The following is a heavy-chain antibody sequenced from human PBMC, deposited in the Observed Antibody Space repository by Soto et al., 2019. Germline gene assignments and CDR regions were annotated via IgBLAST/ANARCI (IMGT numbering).Heavy chain of an antibody. Sequence: QVQLVESGGGLVKPGGSLRLSCAASGFTFSDYYMSWIRQAPGKGLEWVSYSSGSSSYTNDADSVKGRFTISRDNAKKSLYLQMNSLSAEDTAVYYCARGYGAFDIWGQGTMVTVSS. V-gene: IGHV3-11*06. J-gene: IGHJ3*02. CDR2: SSGSSSYT. D-gene: IGHD1-20*01. CDR1: GFTFSDYY. CDR3: ARGYGAFDI.